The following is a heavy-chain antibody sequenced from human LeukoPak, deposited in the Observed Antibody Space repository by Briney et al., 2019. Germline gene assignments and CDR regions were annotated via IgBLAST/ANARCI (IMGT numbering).Heavy chain of an antibody. D-gene: IGHD2-15*01. CDR1: GGSFSGYY. CDR2: INHSGST. CDR3: ARGKAGWWYGAYYFDY. V-gene: IGHV4-34*01. Sequence: PSETLSLTCAVYGGSFSGYYWSWIRQPPGKGLEWIGEINHSGSTNYNPSLKSRVTISVDTSKNQFSLKLSSVTAADTAVYYCARGKAGWWYGAYYFDYWGQGTLVTVSS. J-gene: IGHJ4*02.